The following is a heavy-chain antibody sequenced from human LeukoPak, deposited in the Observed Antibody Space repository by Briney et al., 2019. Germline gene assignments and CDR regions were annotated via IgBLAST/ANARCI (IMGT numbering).Heavy chain of an antibody. CDR1: GGSINSGSYS. CDR3: ARADRSGYFGNVVAFDI. J-gene: IGHJ3*02. Sequence: SETLSLTCTVSGGSINSGSYSWTWIRQSAGKGLEWIGRIHISGSTDYTPSLKSRVTISVDTSKNQFSLKLSSVTAADTAVYYCARADRSGYFGNVVAFDIWGQGTMVTVSS. V-gene: IGHV4-61*02. D-gene: IGHD3-22*01. CDR2: IHISGST.